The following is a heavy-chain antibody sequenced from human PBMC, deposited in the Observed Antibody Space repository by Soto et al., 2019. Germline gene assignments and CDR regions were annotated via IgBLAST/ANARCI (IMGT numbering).Heavy chain of an antibody. J-gene: IGHJ4*02. Sequence: EVQLLESGGGLEQPGRSLRLSCAASGITFSNYAMNWVRQAPGKGLEWVSVISGSGGDTHYAYSVKARFCISRDNAKNTLYLQMNSLRAEDTAVYYCAKAISDYYAPFDFWCQGTLVTVSS. D-gene: IGHD3-22*01. V-gene: IGHV3-23*01. CDR3: AKAISDYYAPFDF. CDR2: ISGSGGDT. CDR1: GITFSNYA.